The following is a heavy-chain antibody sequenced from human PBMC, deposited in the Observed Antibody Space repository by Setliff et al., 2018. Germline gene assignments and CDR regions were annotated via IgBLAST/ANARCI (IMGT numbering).Heavy chain of an antibody. D-gene: IGHD2-2*01. CDR1: GGTFSSYA. CDR2: IIPIFGTA. Sequence: PSVKVSCKASGGTFSSYAISWVRQAPGQGLEWMGGIIPIFGTANYAQKFQGRVTITADKSTSTAYMELSSLRSEDTAVYYCASAGYCSSTSCRSYDYWGQGTLVTVSS. J-gene: IGHJ4*02. CDR3: ASAGYCSSTSCRSYDY. V-gene: IGHV1-69*06.